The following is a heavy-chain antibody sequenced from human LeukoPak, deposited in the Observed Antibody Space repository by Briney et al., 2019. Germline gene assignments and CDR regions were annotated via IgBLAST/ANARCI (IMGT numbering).Heavy chain of an antibody. CDR2: IYHDGST. J-gene: IGHJ4*02. Sequence: SETLSLTCAVSGGSISSNNWWIWVRQSPEKGPEWIGEIYHDGSTNYNPSLKSRVTISMDKSKNQLSLKLNFVTAADTAVYYCARDRGGYTYSHDYWGQGTLVTVSS. CDR3: ARDRGGYTYSHDY. CDR1: GGSISSNNW. D-gene: IGHD5-18*01. V-gene: IGHV4-4*02.